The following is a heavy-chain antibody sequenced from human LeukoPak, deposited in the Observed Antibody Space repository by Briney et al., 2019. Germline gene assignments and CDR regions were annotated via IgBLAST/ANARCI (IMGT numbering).Heavy chain of an antibody. J-gene: IGHJ6*02. CDR3: ARKDHGMDV. CDR2: IYHSGST. V-gene: IGHV4-30-2*01. Sequence: PSETLSLTCTVSGGSISSSSYYWGWIRQPPGKGLEWIGYIYHSGSTYYNPSLKSRVTISVDRSKNQFSLKLSSVTAADTAVYYCARKDHGMDVWGQGTTVTVSS. CDR1: GGSISSSSYY.